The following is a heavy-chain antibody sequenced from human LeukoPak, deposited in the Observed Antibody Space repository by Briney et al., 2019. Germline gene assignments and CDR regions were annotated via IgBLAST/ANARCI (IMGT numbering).Heavy chain of an antibody. Sequence: QPGGSLRLSCAASGFTFSSYAMSWVRQAPGKGLEWVSYISSSGNTIYHADSVKGRFTISRDNAKNSLYLQMNSLRAEDTAVYYCARGVYDSSGYYHYWGQGTLVTVSS. J-gene: IGHJ4*02. CDR1: GFTFSSYA. CDR2: ISSSGNTI. D-gene: IGHD3-22*01. V-gene: IGHV3-48*03. CDR3: ARGVYDSSGYYHY.